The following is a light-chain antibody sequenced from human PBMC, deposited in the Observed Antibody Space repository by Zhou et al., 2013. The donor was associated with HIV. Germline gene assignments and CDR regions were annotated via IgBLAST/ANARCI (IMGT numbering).Light chain of an antibody. J-gene: IGKJ1*01. CDR1: QSISSD. Sequence: EIVMTQSPATLSVPPGERATLSCRASQSISSDLAWYQQKPGQAPRLLMYGVSTRGTGIPARFSGSGSGTEFTLTISSLQSEDFAVYYCQQYNNWPRTFGQGTKVEI. V-gene: IGKV3-15*01. CDR3: QQYNNWPRT. CDR2: GVS.